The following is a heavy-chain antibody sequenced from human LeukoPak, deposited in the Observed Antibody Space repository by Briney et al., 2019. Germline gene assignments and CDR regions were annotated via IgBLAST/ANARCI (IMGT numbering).Heavy chain of an antibody. Sequence: GGSQRLSCAASGFILSGYFMSWVRQAPGKGLEWVSSISSSSSYIYYADSVKGRFTISRDNAKNSQYLQMNSLRAEDTAVYYCARDRESGSGYYYYGMDVWGQGTTVTVSS. J-gene: IGHJ6*02. CDR2: ISSSSSYI. D-gene: IGHD2-8*02. CDR1: GFILSGYF. CDR3: ARDRESGSGYYYYGMDV. V-gene: IGHV3-21*01.